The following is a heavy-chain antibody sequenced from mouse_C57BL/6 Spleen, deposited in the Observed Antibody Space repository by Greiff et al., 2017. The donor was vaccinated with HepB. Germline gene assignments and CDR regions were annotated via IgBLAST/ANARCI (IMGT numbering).Heavy chain of an antibody. V-gene: IGHV1-82*01. CDR3: AGLEDYFDY. D-gene: IGHD3-3*01. J-gene: IGHJ2*01. CDR1: GYAFSSSW. Sequence: VQLQQSGPELVKPGASVKISCKASGYAFSSSWVNWVKQRPGKGLEWIGRIYPGDGDTNYNGKFKGKATLTADKSSSTAYMQLSSLTSEDSAVYFCAGLEDYFDYWGQGTTLTVSS. CDR2: IYPGDGDT.